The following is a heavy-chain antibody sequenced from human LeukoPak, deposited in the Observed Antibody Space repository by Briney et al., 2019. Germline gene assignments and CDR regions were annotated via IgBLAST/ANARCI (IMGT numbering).Heavy chain of an antibody. J-gene: IGHJ6*03. Sequence: PSETLSLTCTVSGGSISSYYWSWIRQPPGKGLEWIGYFYYSGSTNYNPSLKSRVTISVDTSKDQFSLTLSSVTAADTDVYYCARVPWTYYYDSSGYYYMDVWGKETTVTVSS. CDR2: FYYSGST. CDR3: ARVPWTYYYDSSGYYYMDV. CDR1: GGSISSYY. D-gene: IGHD3-22*01. V-gene: IGHV4-59*01.